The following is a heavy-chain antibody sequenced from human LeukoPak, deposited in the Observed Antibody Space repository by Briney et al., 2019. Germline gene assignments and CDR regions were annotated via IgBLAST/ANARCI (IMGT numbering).Heavy chain of an antibody. V-gene: IGHV4-59*12. J-gene: IGHJ4*02. CDR1: GGSISSYY. CDR2: IYYSGST. CDR3: ASGARYCGGDCYWGVFDY. Sequence: PSETLSLTCTVSGGSISSYYWSWIRQPPGKGLEWIGYIYYSGSTYYNPSLKSRVTISVDTSKNQFSLKLSSVTAADTAVYYCASGARYCGGDCYWGVFDYWAREPWSPSP. D-gene: IGHD2-21*02.